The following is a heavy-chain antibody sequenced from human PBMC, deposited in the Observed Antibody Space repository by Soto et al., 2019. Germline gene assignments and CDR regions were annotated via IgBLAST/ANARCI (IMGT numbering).Heavy chain of an antibody. CDR2: ISAYNGNT. V-gene: IGHV1-18*04. CDR1: GYTFTSYG. Sequence: ASVNVSCKASGYTFTSYGISWVRQAPGQGLEWMGWISAYNGNTNYEQKLQGRVTMTKDTSKSTAYMELRSLRSDDTAVYYCASGAPIVVVPAANWGWCERWGQGTLVIVSS. J-gene: IGHJ5*02. CDR3: ASGAPIVVVPAANWGWCER. D-gene: IGHD2-2*01.